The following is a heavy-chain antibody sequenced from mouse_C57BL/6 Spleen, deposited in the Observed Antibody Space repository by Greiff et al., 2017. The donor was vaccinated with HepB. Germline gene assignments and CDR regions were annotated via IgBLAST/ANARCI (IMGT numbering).Heavy chain of an antibody. J-gene: IGHJ2*01. V-gene: IGHV1-80*01. Sequence: VKLVESGAELVKPGASVKISCKASGYAFSSYWMNWVKQRPGKGLEWIGQIYPGDGDTNYNGKFKGKATLTADKSSSTAYMQLSSLTSEDSAVYFCARRGSSYDFDYWGQGTTLTVSS. CDR1: GYAFSSYW. CDR3: ARRGSSYDFDY. D-gene: IGHD1-1*01. CDR2: IYPGDGDT.